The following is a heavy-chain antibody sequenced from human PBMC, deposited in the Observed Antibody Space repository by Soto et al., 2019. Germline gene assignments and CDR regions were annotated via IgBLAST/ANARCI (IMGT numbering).Heavy chain of an antibody. J-gene: IGHJ4*02. CDR3: ARGFYGTPGATSFGY. CDR2: ISSSSSNI. CDR1: GFTFSSYS. Sequence: GGSLRLSCAASGFTFSSYSMNWVRQAPGKGLEWVSSISSSSSNIYYADSVKDRFTISRDNAKNSLHLQMNSLRAEDTAAYCWARGFYGTPGATSFGYWGQGTLVTVSS. V-gene: IGHV3-21*01. D-gene: IGHD1-1*01.